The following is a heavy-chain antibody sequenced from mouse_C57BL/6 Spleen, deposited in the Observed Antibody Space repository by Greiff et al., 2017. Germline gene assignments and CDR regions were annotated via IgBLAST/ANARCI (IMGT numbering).Heavy chain of an antibody. CDR3: ARKEIYDGYYFDD. CDR2: IDPSDSET. Sequence: QVQLQQPGAELVRPGSSVKLSCKASGYTFTSYWMHWVKQRPIQGLEWIGNIDPSDSETHYNQKFKDKATLTVDKSSSTASMQISSLTSEDSAVYYCARKEIYDGYYFDDWGQGTTRTVSS. J-gene: IGHJ2*01. V-gene: IGHV1-52*01. CDR1: GYTFTSYW. D-gene: IGHD2-3*01.